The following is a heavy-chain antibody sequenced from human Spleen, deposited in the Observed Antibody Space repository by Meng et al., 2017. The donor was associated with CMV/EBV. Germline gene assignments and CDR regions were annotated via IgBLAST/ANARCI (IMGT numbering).Heavy chain of an antibody. V-gene: IGHV4-61*01. CDR1: GSGTSSNCW. CDR2: IYASGST. Sequence: GSGTSSNCWWTWIRQPPGKGLEWIGYIYASGSTDHNPSLRSRVTIALDTSKRQFSLKLSSVTAADTAVYYCARRYSGDDDSDDYFDYWGQGILVTVSS. J-gene: IGHJ4*02. CDR3: ARRYSGDDDSDDYFDY. D-gene: IGHD5-12*01.